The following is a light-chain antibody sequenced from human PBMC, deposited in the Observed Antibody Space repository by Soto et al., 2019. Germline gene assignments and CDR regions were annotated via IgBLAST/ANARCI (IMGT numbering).Light chain of an antibody. CDR1: SSDIGAYDY. V-gene: IGLV2-14*03. CDR3: VYYSSRDPLV. J-gene: IGLJ2*01. Sequence: QSVLTQPASVSGSPGQSITISCTGTSSDIGAYDYVSWYQHQAGKAPKLIFYGVHNQPSGVSNPFSASKSGNSASLTISGLQAEEGGGYYGVYYSSRDPLVFGGGTKVTAL. CDR2: GVH.